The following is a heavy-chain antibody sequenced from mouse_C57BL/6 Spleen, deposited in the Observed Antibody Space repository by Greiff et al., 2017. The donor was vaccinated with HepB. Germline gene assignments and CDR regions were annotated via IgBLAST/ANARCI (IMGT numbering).Heavy chain of an antibody. Sequence: DVKLQESGEGLVKPGGSLKLSCAASGFTFSSYAMSWVRQTPEKRLEWVAYISSGGDYIYYADTVKGRFTISRDNARNTLYLQMSSLKSEDTAMYYCTRDHYGKDYWGQGTTLTVSS. J-gene: IGHJ2*01. D-gene: IGHD1-1*01. V-gene: IGHV5-9-1*02. CDR3: TRDHYGKDY. CDR2: ISSGGDYI. CDR1: GFTFSSYA.